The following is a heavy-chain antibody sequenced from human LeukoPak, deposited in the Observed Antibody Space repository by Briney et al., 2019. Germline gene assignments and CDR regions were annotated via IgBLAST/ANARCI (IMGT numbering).Heavy chain of an antibody. CDR1: GYTFIVYC. V-gene: IGHV1-2*06. D-gene: IGHD1-20*01. Sequence: ASMKVSCXASGYTFIVYCIHWVRQAPGQGLEWMGRINPNSGGTNYAQKFQGRVTMTSDTSISTAYMELSRLRSDDTAVYYCASEYNWNDPAYYYYMDVWGKGTTVTVSS. CDR2: INPNSGGT. J-gene: IGHJ6*03. CDR3: ASEYNWNDPAYYYYMDV.